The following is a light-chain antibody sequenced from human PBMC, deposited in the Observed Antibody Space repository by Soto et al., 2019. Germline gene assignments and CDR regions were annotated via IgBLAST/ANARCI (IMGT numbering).Light chain of an antibody. Sequence: QSVLTQPPSASGTPGQRVTISCSDSSSNIGSNTVNWYQQLPGTAPKLLIYSNNQRPSGVPDRFSGSKSGTSASLAISGLQSEDEADYYCAAWDDSLNGVVFGGGTKLTVL. CDR1: SSNIGSNT. V-gene: IGLV1-44*01. CDR2: SNN. CDR3: AAWDDSLNGVV. J-gene: IGLJ2*01.